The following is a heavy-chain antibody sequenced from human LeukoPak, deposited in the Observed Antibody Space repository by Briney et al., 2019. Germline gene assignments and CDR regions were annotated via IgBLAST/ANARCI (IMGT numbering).Heavy chain of an antibody. D-gene: IGHD3-9*01. J-gene: IGHJ6*04. Sequence: GRSLRLSCAASGFTFSSYGMHWVRQAPGKGLEWVAVISYDGSNKYYADSVKGRFTISRDNSKNTLYLQMNSLRAEDTAVYYCAKDERYFGWLLSDYYYYYGMDVWGKGTTVTVSS. CDR2: ISYDGSNK. V-gene: IGHV3-30*18. CDR3: AKDERYFGWLLSDYYYYYGMDV. CDR1: GFTFSSYG.